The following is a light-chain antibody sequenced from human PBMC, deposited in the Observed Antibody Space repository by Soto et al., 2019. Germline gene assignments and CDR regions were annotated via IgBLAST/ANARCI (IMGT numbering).Light chain of an antibody. CDR1: SSDVGSYNF. V-gene: IGLV2-14*01. CDR2: DVS. J-gene: IGLJ2*01. CDR3: SSYTTRTNVV. Sequence: QSALTQPASVSGSPGQSITISCTGTSSDVGSYNFVSWYQQYPGKVPKLMIYDVSNRPSGVSNRFSGSKSGNTASLTISGLQAEDEADYYCSSYTTRTNVVFGGGNKLTVL.